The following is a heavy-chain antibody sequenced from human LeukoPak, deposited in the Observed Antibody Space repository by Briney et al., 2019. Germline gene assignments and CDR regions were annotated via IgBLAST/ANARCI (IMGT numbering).Heavy chain of an antibody. Sequence: GGSLRLSCAASGLTFSSHWMHWVRQAPGKGLVWVSRTTNDGSSTTYADSVKGRFTISRDNAKNSLYLQMNSLRAEDAAVYYCARECSSTSCYSNWFDPWGQGTLVTVSS. V-gene: IGHV3-74*01. D-gene: IGHD2-2*01. CDR2: TTNDGSST. J-gene: IGHJ5*02. CDR1: GLTFSSHW. CDR3: ARECSSTSCYSNWFDP.